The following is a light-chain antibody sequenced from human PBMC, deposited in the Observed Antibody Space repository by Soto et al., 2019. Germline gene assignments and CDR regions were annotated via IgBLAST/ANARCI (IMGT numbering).Light chain of an antibody. CDR2: KAS. CDR1: QSIGTW. J-gene: IGKJ2*01. Sequence: DIQLTPSPSTLSASVVDRVTFTCRASQSIGTWLAWYQQKPGKAPNLLIYKASTLESGVPSRFGGSGSGTDFALTISSLQPDDSATYYCQQYNTYPMFTFGQGTKVDIK. CDR3: QQYNTYPMFT. V-gene: IGKV1-5*03.